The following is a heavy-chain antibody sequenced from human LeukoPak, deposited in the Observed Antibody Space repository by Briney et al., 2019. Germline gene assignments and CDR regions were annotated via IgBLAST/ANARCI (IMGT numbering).Heavy chain of an antibody. J-gene: IGHJ4*02. D-gene: IGHD4-23*01. CDR3: ARDPVLDDYGGNSPY. V-gene: IGHV3-74*01. CDR1: GSTFSGYW. CDR2: INTDGSST. Sequence: GGSLRLSCAASGSTFSGYWMHWVRQAPGKGLVWVSRINTDGSSTTYADSVKGRFTISRDNAKNTLYLQMNSLRAEDTAVYYCARDPVLDDYGGNSPYWGQGTLVTVSS.